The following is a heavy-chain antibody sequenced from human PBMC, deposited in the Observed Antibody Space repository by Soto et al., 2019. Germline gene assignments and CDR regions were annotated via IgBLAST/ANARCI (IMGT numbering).Heavy chain of an antibody. D-gene: IGHD5-18*01. V-gene: IGHV4-38-2*02. CDR3: ARDSAMALYDYYGIDV. Sequence: SETLSLTCTVSGYSISSGYNWGWIRQPPGKGLGWIGSIYHGGSTYYNPSLKSRVTISVDTSKNQFSLKLSSVTAADTAVYYCARDSAMALYDYYGIDVWGQGTTVTVSS. CDR1: GYSISSGYN. CDR2: IYHGGST. J-gene: IGHJ6*02.